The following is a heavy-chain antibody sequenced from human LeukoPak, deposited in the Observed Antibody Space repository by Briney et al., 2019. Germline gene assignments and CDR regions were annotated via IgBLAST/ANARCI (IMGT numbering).Heavy chain of an antibody. D-gene: IGHD3-3*01. Sequence: SETLSLTCTVSGGSISSYYWSWIRQPAGKGLEWIGRIYTSGSTNYNPSLKSRVTLSVDTSKNQFSLKLISVTAADRAVYYCARVLSITIFGVVTEQGAFDIWGQRTMVTVSS. CDR1: GGSISSYY. CDR3: ARVLSITIFGVVTEQGAFDI. J-gene: IGHJ3*02. CDR2: IYTSGST. V-gene: IGHV4-4*07.